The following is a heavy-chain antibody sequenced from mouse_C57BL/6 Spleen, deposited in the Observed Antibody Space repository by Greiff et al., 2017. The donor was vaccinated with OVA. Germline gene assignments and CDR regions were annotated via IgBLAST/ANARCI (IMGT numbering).Heavy chain of an antibody. Sequence: EVMLVESGGGLVQPGGSLSLSCAASGFTFTDYYMSWVRQPPGKALEWLGFIRNKANGYTTEYSASVKGRFTISRDNSQSTLYLQMNALRAEDSATYYCARSHYDYPLFAYWGQGTLVTVSA. J-gene: IGHJ3*01. CDR1: GFTFTDYY. CDR2: IRNKANGYTT. CDR3: ARSHYDYPLFAY. D-gene: IGHD2-4*01. V-gene: IGHV7-3*01.